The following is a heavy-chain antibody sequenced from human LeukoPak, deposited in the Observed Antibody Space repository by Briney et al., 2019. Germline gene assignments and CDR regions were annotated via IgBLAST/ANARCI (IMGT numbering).Heavy chain of an antibody. D-gene: IGHD1-26*01. CDR1: GGSISSYY. CDR3: ARGNQVGATTGSWFDP. J-gene: IGHJ5*02. CDR2: IYYSGST. V-gene: IGHV4-59*01. Sequence: SETLSLTCTVSGGSISSYYWSWIRQPPGKGLEWIGYIYYSGSTNYNPSLKSRVTISVDTSKNQFSLKLSSVTAADTAVYYCARGNQVGATTGSWFDPWGQGTLVTVSS.